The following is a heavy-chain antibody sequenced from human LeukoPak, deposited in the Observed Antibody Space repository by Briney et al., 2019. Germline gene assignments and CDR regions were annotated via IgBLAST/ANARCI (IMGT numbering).Heavy chain of an antibody. Sequence: SQTLSLTCTVSGGSISSGSYYWSWIRQPAGKGLEWIGRIYTSGSTNYNPSLKSRVTMSVDTSKNQFSLKLSSVTAADTAVYYCARVMGGRYFDYWGQGTLVTVSS. J-gene: IGHJ4*02. CDR1: GGSISSGSYY. CDR2: IYTSGST. CDR3: ARVMGGRYFDY. D-gene: IGHD2-15*01. V-gene: IGHV4-61*02.